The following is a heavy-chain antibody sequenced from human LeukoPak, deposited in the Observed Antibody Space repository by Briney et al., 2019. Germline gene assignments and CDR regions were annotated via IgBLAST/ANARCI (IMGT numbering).Heavy chain of an antibody. J-gene: IGHJ4*02. CDR3: ARVSRFGELYTDY. V-gene: IGHV4-34*01. D-gene: IGHD3-10*01. CDR2: INHSGST. Sequence: SSETLSLTCAVYGGSFSGYYWSWIRQPPGKGLEWIGEINHSGSTNYNPSLKSRVTISVDTSKNQFSLKLSSVTAADTAVYYCARVSRFGELYTDYWGQGTLVTVSS. CDR1: GGSFSGYY.